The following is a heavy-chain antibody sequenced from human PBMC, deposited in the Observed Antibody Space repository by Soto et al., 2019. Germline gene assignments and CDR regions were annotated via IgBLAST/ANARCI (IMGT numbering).Heavy chain of an antibody. J-gene: IGHJ5*02. CDR2: IYYSGST. V-gene: IGHV4-59*01. CDR3: AIVHSSSPQSPFDP. D-gene: IGHD6-6*01. CDR1: GGSISSYY. Sequence: SETLSLTCTVSGGSISSYYWSWIRQPPGKGLEWIGHIYYSGSTNYNPSLKSRVTISVDTSKNQFSLKLSSVTAADTAVYYCAIVHSSSPQSPFDPWGQGTLVTVSS.